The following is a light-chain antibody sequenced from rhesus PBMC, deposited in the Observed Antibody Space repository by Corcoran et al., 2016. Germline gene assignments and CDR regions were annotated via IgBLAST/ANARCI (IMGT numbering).Light chain of an antibody. V-gene: IGKV1-33*02. CDR3: QQGYSTPWT. CDR1: QGISNA. CDR2: AAS. J-gene: IGKJ1*01. Sequence: DIQMSQSPSSLSASVGDKVTITCRASQGISNALAWYQQQPGKAPKLLIYAASSLESGVPSRFRGRRSGTDFTLTISSLQPEEFATYYCQQGYSTPWTFGQGTKVEIK.